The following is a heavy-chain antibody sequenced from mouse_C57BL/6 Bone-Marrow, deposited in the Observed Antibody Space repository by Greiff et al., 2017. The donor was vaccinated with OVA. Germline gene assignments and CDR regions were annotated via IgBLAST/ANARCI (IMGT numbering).Heavy chain of an antibody. V-gene: IGHV1-50*01. CDR3: ASAVFAY. CDR1: GYTFTSYW. J-gene: IGHJ3*01. Sequence: VQLQQPGAELVKPGASVKLSCKASGYTFTSYWMQWVKQRPGQGLEWIGEIDPSDSYTNYNQKFKGKATLTVDTYSSTAYMQLSSLTSTDSAVYYCASAVFAYWGQGTLVTVSA. CDR2: IDPSDSYT.